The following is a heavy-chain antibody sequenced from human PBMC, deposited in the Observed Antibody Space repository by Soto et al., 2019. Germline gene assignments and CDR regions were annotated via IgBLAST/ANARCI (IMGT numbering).Heavy chain of an antibody. CDR2: INPNSGGT. Sequence: ASVKVSCKASGYTFTGYYMHWVRQAPGQGLEWMGWINPNSGGTNYAQKFQGRVTMTRDTSISTAYMELSRLRSDDTAVYYCARGGSGGSCYFPCYYYYGMDVRGQGTTVTVSS. CDR3: ARGGSGGSCYFPCYYYYGMDV. J-gene: IGHJ6*02. D-gene: IGHD2-15*01. CDR1: GYTFTGYY. V-gene: IGHV1-2*02.